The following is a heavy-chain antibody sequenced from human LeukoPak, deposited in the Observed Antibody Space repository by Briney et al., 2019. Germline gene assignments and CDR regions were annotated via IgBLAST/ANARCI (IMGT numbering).Heavy chain of an antibody. J-gene: IGHJ4*02. D-gene: IGHD3-3*01. Sequence: GGSLRLSCAASGFTFSSYWMHWVRQAPGKGLVWVSRINSDGSSTSYADSVKGRFTISRDNAKNTLYLQMNSLRAEDTAVYYCAGDRDYFWKDYFDYWGQGTLVTVSS. CDR3: AGDRDYFWKDYFDY. V-gene: IGHV3-74*01. CDR1: GFTFSSYW. CDR2: INSDGSST.